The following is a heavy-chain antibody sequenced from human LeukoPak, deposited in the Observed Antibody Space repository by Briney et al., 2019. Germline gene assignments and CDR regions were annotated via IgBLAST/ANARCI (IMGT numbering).Heavy chain of an antibody. Sequence: PSATLSLTCTVSGGSISSYYWSWIRQPAGKGLECIGRIYTSGSTYYNPSLKSRVTMSVDTSKNQFSLKLSTVTAADTAVYYCARGLGAIAVAGWSYYFDYWGQGTLVTVSS. CDR2: IYTSGST. V-gene: IGHV4-4*07. CDR1: GGSISSYY. D-gene: IGHD6-19*01. CDR3: ARGLGAIAVAGWSYYFDY. J-gene: IGHJ4*02.